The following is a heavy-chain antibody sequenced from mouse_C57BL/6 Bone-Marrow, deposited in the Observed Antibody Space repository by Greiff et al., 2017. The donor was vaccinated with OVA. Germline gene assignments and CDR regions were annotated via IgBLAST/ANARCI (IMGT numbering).Heavy chain of an antibody. Sequence: VQLKESGGGLVKPGGSLKLSCAASGFTFSDYGMHWVRQAPEKGLEWVAYISSGSSTIYYADTVKGRFTISRDNAKNTLFLQMTSLRSEDTAMYYCARPPYYGSSYLGAMDYWGQGTSVTVSS. CDR2: ISSGSSTI. J-gene: IGHJ4*01. D-gene: IGHD1-1*01. CDR1: GFTFSDYG. CDR3: ARPPYYGSSYLGAMDY. V-gene: IGHV5-17*01.